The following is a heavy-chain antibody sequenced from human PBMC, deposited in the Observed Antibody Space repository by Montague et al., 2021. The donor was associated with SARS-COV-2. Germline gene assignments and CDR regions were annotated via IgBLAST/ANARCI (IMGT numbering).Heavy chain of an antibody. CDR1: GGSISTYY. CDR3: ARSGWLTRGFDS. CDR2: INYSGIT. Sequence: SETLSLTCTVSGGSISTYYWSWIRQPPGKGLKWIAYINYSGITNHNPSLKSRVSVSLDTSKNHFSLNLKSVTAADTAVYYCARSGWLTRGFDSWGQGTLVFVSS. D-gene: IGHD5-12*01. V-gene: IGHV4-59*01. J-gene: IGHJ4*02.